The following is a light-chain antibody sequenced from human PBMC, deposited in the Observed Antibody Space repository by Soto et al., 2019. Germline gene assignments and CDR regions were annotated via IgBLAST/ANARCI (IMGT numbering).Light chain of an antibody. CDR1: QSVRSS. V-gene: IGKV3-15*01. CDR3: QQYNNWPQT. J-gene: IGKJ1*01. CDR2: GAS. Sequence: EIVMTQSPATLSVSPGERATLSCRASQSVRSSIAWYQHKPGQAPRLLIYGASTRATGIPARISGRGSGTEFTLTISSLQSEDFAVYYCQQYNNWPQTFGQGTKVEI.